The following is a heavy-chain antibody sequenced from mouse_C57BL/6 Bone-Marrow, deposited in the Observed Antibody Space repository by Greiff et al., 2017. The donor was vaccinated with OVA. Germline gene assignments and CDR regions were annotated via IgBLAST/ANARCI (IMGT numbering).Heavy chain of an antibody. J-gene: IGHJ1*03. Sequence: EVQLVESGGGLVQPGASLRLSCAASGFTFTDYYMSWVRQPPGQAPEWLALISNNANGYTTEYTASVKGRFTISRDNSQNILYLQMNTLRAEVSATYYCVKAAQYYYGSSHWYFDVWGTGTTVTVSS. CDR3: VKAAQYYYGSSHWYFDV. D-gene: IGHD1-1*01. CDR2: ISNNANGYTT. V-gene: IGHV7-4*01. CDR1: GFTFTDYY.